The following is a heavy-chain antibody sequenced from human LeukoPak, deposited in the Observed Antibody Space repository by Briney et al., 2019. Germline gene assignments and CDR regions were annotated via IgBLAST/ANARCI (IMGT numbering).Heavy chain of an antibody. J-gene: IGHJ6*03. V-gene: IGHV4-39*07. CDR1: GGSISSSSYY. CDR2: IYYSGST. CDR3: ARVRFHRLPPIQYYYYYYMDV. D-gene: IGHD2-15*01. Sequence: SETLSLTCTVSGGSISSSSYYWGWIRQPPGKGLEWIGSIYYSGSTYYNPSLKSRVTISVDTSKNQFSLKLSSVTAADTAVYYCARVRFHRLPPIQYYYYYYMDVWGKGTTVTVSS.